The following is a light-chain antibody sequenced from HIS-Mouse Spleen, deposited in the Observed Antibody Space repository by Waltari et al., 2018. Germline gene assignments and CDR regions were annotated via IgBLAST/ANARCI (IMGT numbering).Light chain of an antibody. Sequence: SYELTQPPSVSVSPGQTARITCSGDALPKKYAYWYQPKSGRAPVLGIYEDSKRPSGIPERCSGSSSGTMATLTISGAQVEDEADYYCYSTDSSGNHRVFGGGTKLTVL. CDR2: EDS. CDR1: ALPKKY. J-gene: IGLJ2*01. CDR3: YSTDSSGNHRV. V-gene: IGLV3-10*01.